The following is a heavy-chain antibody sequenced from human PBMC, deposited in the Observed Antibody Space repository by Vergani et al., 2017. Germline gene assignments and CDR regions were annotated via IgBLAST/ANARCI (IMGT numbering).Heavy chain of an antibody. V-gene: IGHV3-21*01. CDR2: ISSSSSYI. Sequence: EVQLLESGGGLVQPGGSLRLSCAASGFTFSSYSMNWVRQAPGKGLEWVSSISSSSSYIYYADSVKGRFTISRDNAKNSLYLQMNSLRAEDTAVYYCAGDPRAARRDYWGQGTLVTVSS. CDR3: AGDPRAARRDY. CDR1: GFTFSSYS. J-gene: IGHJ4*02. D-gene: IGHD6-6*01.